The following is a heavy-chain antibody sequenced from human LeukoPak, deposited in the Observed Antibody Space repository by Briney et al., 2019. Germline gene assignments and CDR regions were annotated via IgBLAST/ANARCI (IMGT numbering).Heavy chain of an antibody. V-gene: IGHV4-34*01. CDR3: ARGGRAVAANFDY. CDR1: GGSFSGYY. CDR2: INHSGST. Sequence: PSETLSLTCAVYGGSFSGYYWSWIRQPPGKGLEWIGEINHSGSTNYNPSLKSRVTISVDTSKSQFSLKLSSVTAADTAVYYCARGGRAVAANFDYWGQGTLVTVSS. J-gene: IGHJ4*02. D-gene: IGHD6-19*01.